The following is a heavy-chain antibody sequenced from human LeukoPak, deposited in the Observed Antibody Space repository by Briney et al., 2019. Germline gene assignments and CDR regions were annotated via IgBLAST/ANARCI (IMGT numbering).Heavy chain of an antibody. J-gene: IGHJ4*02. CDR2: ISAYNGNT. Sequence: ASVKVSCKAPGYTFTSYGISWVRQAPGQGLEWMGWISAYNGNTNYAQKLQGRVTMTTDTSTSTAYMELRSLRSDDTAVYYCARGEGVVVITLPDYWGQGTLVTVSS. D-gene: IGHD3-22*01. CDR3: ARGEGVVVITLPDY. V-gene: IGHV1-18*01. CDR1: GYTFTSYG.